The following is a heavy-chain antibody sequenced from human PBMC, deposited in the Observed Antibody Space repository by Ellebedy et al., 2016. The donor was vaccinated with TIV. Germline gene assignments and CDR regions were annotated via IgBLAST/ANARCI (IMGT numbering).Heavy chain of an antibody. CDR1: GYSMRSGYY. Sequence: SETLSLTXSVSGYSMRSGYYWGWIRQPPGKGLEWIGNVYHSGSTYYNPSLKSRVTISVDTSKNQFSLKLSSVTAADTAVYYCARIVVVPAAMGPYCYYMDVWGKGTTVTVSS. V-gene: IGHV4-38-2*02. J-gene: IGHJ6*03. CDR3: ARIVVVPAAMGPYCYYMDV. CDR2: VYHSGST. D-gene: IGHD2-2*01.